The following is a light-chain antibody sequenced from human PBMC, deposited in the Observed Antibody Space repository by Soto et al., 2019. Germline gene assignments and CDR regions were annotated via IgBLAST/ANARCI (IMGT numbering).Light chain of an antibody. Sequence: EIVMTQSPATLAVPPGERATLSCRASQSVSSNLAWYQQKPGQAPRLLIYGASTRATGIPARFSGSGSGTEFTLTISSLQSEDFAVYYCQQYNNLPETFGQGTKV. J-gene: IGKJ1*01. CDR1: QSVSSN. V-gene: IGKV3-15*01. CDR3: QQYNNLPET. CDR2: GAS.